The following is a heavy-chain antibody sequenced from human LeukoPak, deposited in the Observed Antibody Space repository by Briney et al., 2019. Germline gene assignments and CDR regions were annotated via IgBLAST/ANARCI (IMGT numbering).Heavy chain of an antibody. D-gene: IGHD1-1*01. CDR1: GFTFSRHW. CDR2: INQDGSGK. J-gene: IGHJ1*01. Sequence: GGSLRLYCATSGFTFSRHWMSWVRQAPGKGLEWVANINQDGSGKYYVDSVKGRFTISRDNAKNSLYLQMNSLGSEDTAIYYCAEGTTGWGQGTLVTVSS. CDR3: AEGTTG. V-gene: IGHV3-7*01.